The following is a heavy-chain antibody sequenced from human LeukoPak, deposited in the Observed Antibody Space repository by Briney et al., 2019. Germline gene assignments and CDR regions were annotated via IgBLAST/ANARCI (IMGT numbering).Heavy chain of an antibody. CDR1: GFTVRSNY. J-gene: IGHJ4*02. Sequence: GGSLRLSCAASGFTVRSNYMSWVRQAPGKGLEWVSVIYSGGNTYYTDSVKGRFTISRDNSKNTLYLQMNSLRAEDTAVYYCARAPSLVTFDWSPFGYWGQGTLVTVSS. CDR3: ARAPSLVTFDWSPFGY. V-gene: IGHV3-66*01. CDR2: IYSGGNT. D-gene: IGHD3-9*01.